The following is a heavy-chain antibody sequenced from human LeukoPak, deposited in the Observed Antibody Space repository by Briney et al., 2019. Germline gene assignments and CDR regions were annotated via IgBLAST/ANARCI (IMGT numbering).Heavy chain of an antibody. Sequence: PSETLSLTCAVYGGSFTSYYYIWIRQPPGKGLEWIGEINHSGSTNYNPSLKSRATISVDTSKNHFSLKLSSVTAADTAVYYCARRKGVPRYGSGTYYDGRGRIDYWGQGTLVTVSS. CDR1: GGSFTSYY. CDR3: ARRKGVPRYGSGTYYDGRGRIDY. V-gene: IGHV4-34*01. D-gene: IGHD3-10*01. J-gene: IGHJ4*02. CDR2: INHSGST.